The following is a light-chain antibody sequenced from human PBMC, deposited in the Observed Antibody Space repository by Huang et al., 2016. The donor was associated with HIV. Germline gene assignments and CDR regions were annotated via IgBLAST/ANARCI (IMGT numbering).Light chain of an antibody. CDR3: QQYNDWPPLT. V-gene: IGKV3-15*01. CDR2: DAS. CDR1: HSVDSD. J-gene: IGKJ4*01. Sequence: EIEMTQSPATLSVSPGERATLSCRASHSVDSDLAWYQQKPGQAPRRLIDDASTRATGISAKFNGTGSGTEFSLSITNLQSEDFAVYYCQQYNDWPPLTFGGGTKVEI.